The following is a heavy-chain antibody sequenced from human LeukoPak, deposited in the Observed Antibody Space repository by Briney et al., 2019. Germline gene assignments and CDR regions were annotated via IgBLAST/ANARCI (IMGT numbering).Heavy chain of an antibody. J-gene: IGHJ3*02. CDR2: IYSSGST. D-gene: IGHD6-19*01. CDR3: ARASIAVAGAYSFDI. V-gene: IGHV4-4*02. Sequence: SETLFLTCAVSGGSISSSNWWSWVRQPPGKGLELVGFIYSSGSTKYNPSLKSRVTISVDTSKNQFSLKLSSVTAADTAVYYCARASIAVAGAYSFDIWGQGTMVTVSS. CDR1: GGSISSSNW.